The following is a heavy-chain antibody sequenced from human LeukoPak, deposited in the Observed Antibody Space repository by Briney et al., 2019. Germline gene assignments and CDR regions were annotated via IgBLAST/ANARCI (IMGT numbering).Heavy chain of an antibody. V-gene: IGHV4-34*01. CDR1: GESFSGYY. Sequence: SETLSLTCRVDGESFSGYYWIWIRQPPGKGLEWIGEINHRGSTNYNPSLKSRVTLSVDTSNRQFSLNVTSMTAADTAMYYCASRRVAAAGTTFDYWGQGTLVTVSS. CDR3: ASRRVAAAGTTFDY. J-gene: IGHJ4*02. D-gene: IGHD6-13*01. CDR2: INHRGST.